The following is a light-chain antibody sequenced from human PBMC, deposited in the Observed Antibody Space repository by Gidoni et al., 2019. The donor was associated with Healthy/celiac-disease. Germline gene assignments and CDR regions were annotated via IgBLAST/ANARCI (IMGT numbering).Light chain of an antibody. J-gene: IGKJ5*01. CDR2: AAS. Sequence: DIQLTQSPSFLSASVGDRVTITCRASQGISSYLAWYQQKPGKAPKILIYAASTLQSGVPSRFSGSGSGTELTLTISSLQPEDVATYYCQQLNSYPITFGQGTRLEIK. V-gene: IGKV1-9*01. CDR1: QGISSY. CDR3: QQLNSYPIT.